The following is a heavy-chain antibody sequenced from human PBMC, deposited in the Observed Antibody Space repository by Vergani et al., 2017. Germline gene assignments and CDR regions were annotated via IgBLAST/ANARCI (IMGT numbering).Heavy chain of an antibody. Sequence: QVQLVQSGAEVKKPGSSVKVSCKASGGTFSSYAISWVRQAPGQGLEWMGRSIPILGTANYAQKFQGRVTTTADESTRTAYLELSSLRSEDTAVYYCARESPKEYYYYMDVWGKGTTVTVSS. CDR3: ARESPKEYYYYMDV. CDR2: SIPILGTA. CDR1: GGTFSSYA. V-gene: IGHV1-69*11. J-gene: IGHJ6*03.